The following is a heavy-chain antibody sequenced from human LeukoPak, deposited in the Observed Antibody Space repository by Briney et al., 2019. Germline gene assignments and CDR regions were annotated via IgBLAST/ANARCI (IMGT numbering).Heavy chain of an antibody. CDR1: GYTFTSYG. Sequence: ASVKVSCKASGYTFTSYGISWVRQAPGQGLEWVGWVSGFNGNTNYAQKFQGRVTMTTDTSASTVYMELRSLTSDDTAVYYCARDMNSSCRGNWGQGTLVTVSS. J-gene: IGHJ4*02. CDR3: ARDMNSSCRGN. D-gene: IGHD6-13*01. CDR2: VSGFNGNT. V-gene: IGHV1-18*01.